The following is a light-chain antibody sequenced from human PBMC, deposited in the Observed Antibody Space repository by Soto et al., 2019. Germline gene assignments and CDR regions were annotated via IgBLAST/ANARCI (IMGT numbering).Light chain of an antibody. V-gene: IGKV3-11*01. CDR2: DAS. J-gene: IGKJ4*01. CDR3: QQRRTWPPLT. CDR1: QSVSNV. Sequence: EIVLTQSPATLSLSPGERATLSCRASQSVSNVLAWYQQKPGQAPRLLIYDASTRATGIPARFSGSGSGTDFALTISSLEPEDFAVYYCQQRRTWPPLTFGGGTKVEIK.